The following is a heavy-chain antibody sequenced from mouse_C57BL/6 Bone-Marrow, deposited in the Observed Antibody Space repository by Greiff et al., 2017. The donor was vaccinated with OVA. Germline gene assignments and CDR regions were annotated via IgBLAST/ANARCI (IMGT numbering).Heavy chain of an antibody. D-gene: IGHD1-1*01. Sequence: VQLQESGPELVKPGASVKISCKASGYSFTSYYIHWVKQRPGQGLEWIGWIYPGSGNTKYNEKFKGKATLTADTSSSTAYMQLSSLTSEDSAVYYCARKGTTDYFDYWGQGTTLTVSS. CDR2: IYPGSGNT. CDR1: GYSFTSYY. CDR3: ARKGTTDYFDY. J-gene: IGHJ2*01. V-gene: IGHV1-66*01.